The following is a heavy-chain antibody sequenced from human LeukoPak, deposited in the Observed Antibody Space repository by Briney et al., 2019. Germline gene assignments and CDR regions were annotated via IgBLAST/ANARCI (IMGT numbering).Heavy chain of an antibody. D-gene: IGHD3-16*01. Sequence: PSETLSLTCTVSGGSINSGGFYWSSIRQHPGKGLEWIGYIYYSGRTFYNPSLKSRVAISLDKSKNQFSLNLRSVTAADTAVYYCARGGSFLGNYVYWGQGTLVTVSS. CDR1: GGSINSGGFY. V-gene: IGHV4-31*03. CDR2: IYYSGRT. CDR3: ARGGSFLGNYVY. J-gene: IGHJ4*02.